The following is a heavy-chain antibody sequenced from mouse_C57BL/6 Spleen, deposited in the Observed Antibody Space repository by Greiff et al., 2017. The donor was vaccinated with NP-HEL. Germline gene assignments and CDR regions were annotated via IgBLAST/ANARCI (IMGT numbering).Heavy chain of an antibody. V-gene: IGHV5-6*01. CDR1: GFTFSSYG. J-gene: IGHJ2*01. CDR2: ISSGGSYT. Sequence: EVQVVESGGDLVKPGGSLKLSCAASGFTFSSYGMSWVRQTPDKRLEWVATISSGGSYTYYPDSVKGRFTISRDNAKNTLYLQMSSLKSEDTAMYYCARLDLGSSGRDYFDYWGQGTTLTVSS. D-gene: IGHD3-2*02. CDR3: ARLDLGSSGRDYFDY.